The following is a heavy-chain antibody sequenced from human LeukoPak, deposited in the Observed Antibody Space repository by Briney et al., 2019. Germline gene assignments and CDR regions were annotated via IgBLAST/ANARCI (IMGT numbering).Heavy chain of an antibody. J-gene: IGHJ4*02. CDR3: ARVNGYSYGFSPSFDY. Sequence: PSQTLSLTCTVSGGSISSGSYYWSWIRQPAGKGLEWIVRIYTSGSTNYNPSLKSRVTISVDTSKNQFSLKLSSVTAADTAVYYCARVNGYSYGFSPSFDYWGQGTLVTVSS. CDR2: IYTSGST. CDR1: GGSISSGSYY. D-gene: IGHD5-18*01. V-gene: IGHV4-61*02.